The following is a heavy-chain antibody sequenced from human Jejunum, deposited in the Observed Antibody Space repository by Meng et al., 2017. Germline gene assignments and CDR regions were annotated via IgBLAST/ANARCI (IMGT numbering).Heavy chain of an antibody. CDR2: VSAYNGNT. J-gene: IGHJ4*02. V-gene: IGHV1-18*01. Sequence: QLVHAEPDVKKPGSSVTVSCNASGYMFTGHVIIWGRQAPGLGPEWIGWVSAYNGNTKYAQKFQGRVTMTTDTSTTTAYMELRSLRSDDTAVYYCTRGRISSNWDTFGYWGQGTLVTVSS. CDR3: TRGRISSNWDTFGY. D-gene: IGHD6-13*01. CDR1: GYMFTGHV.